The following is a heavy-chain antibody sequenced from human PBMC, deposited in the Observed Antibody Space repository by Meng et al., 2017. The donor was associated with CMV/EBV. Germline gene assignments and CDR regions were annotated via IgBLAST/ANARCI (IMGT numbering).Heavy chain of an antibody. J-gene: IGHJ6*02. V-gene: IGHV3-66*02. CDR1: GFTVSGNY. CDR3: MGYCSGGSCYFYGMDV. Sequence: GESLKISCAASGFTVSGNYMSWVRQAPGKGLEWVSVVFGGASTYYADSVKGRFTISRDNSKNMLYLQMNSLRAEDTAVYYCMGYCSGGSCYFYGMDVWGQGTTVTVSS. D-gene: IGHD2-15*01. CDR2: VFGGAST.